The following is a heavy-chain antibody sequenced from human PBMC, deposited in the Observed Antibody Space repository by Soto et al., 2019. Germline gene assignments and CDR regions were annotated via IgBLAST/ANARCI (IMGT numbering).Heavy chain of an antibody. Sequence: GGSLRLSCVASGFSFSNYNMNWVRQAPGKGLEWVSYITDSSDTVHYADSVKGRFTISRDNAKNSLYLQMNSLRAEDTAVYYCARGLPEYSSSSGWFDPWGQGTLVTVSS. CDR1: GFSFSNYN. CDR3: ARGLPEYSSSSGWFDP. V-gene: IGHV3-48*04. D-gene: IGHD6-6*01. J-gene: IGHJ5*02. CDR2: ITDSSDTV.